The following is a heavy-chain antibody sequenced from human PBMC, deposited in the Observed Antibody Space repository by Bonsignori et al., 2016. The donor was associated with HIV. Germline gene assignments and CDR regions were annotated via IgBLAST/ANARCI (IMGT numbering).Heavy chain of an antibody. Sequence: RQAPGKGLEWIGEINHSGSTNYNPSLKSRVTISVDTSKNQFSLKLNSVTAADTAVCYCARGRGSIAAAGTKTSLFDFWGQGSLVTVSS. CDR2: INHSGST. CDR3: ARGRGSIAAAGTKTSLFDF. V-gene: IGHV4-34*01. J-gene: IGHJ4*02. D-gene: IGHD6-13*01.